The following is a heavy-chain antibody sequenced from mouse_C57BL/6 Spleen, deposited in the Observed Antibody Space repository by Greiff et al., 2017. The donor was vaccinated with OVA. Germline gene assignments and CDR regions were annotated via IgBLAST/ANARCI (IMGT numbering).Heavy chain of an antibody. CDR3: ARSYYYGSLY. V-gene: IGHV1-82*01. D-gene: IGHD1-1*01. CDR2: IYPGDGDT. J-gene: IGHJ2*01. CDR1: GYAFSSSW. Sequence: VKLQESGPELVKPGASVKISCKASGYAFSSSWMNWVKQRPGKGLEWIGRIYPGDGDTNYNGKFKGKATLTADKSSSTAYMQLSSLTSEDSAVYFCARSYYYGSLYWGQGTTLTVSS.